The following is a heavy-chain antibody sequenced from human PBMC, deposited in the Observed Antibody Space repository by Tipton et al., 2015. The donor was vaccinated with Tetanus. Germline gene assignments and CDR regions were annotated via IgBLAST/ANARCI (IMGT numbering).Heavy chain of an antibody. Sequence: QLVQSGAEVKKAGESLKISCQGSGHSFTKYWIAWVRQKPGQGLEWMGRIYPDDSDTRYNPSFQGQVTISADKSSRTAYLQWSSLKASDTAIYYCARRRSAVLSGGYHWYFDLWGRGTMVTVSS. V-gene: IGHV5-51*01. CDR3: ARRRSAVLSGGYHWYFDL. CDR2: IYPDDSDT. D-gene: IGHD3-3*01. J-gene: IGHJ2*01. CDR1: GHSFTKYW.